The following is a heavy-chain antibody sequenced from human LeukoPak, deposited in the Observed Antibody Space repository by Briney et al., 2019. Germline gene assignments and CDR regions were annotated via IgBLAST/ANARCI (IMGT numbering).Heavy chain of an antibody. CDR1: GGSISSYY. CDR2: IYYSGST. Sequence: SETLSLTCTVSGGSISSYYWSWIRQPPGKGLEWIGYIYYSGSTNYNPSLKSRISISVDTSKNQFSLKLSSVTAADTAVYYCARDVSSGWYYFDYWGQGTLVTVSS. V-gene: IGHV4-59*01. CDR3: ARDVSSGWYYFDY. D-gene: IGHD6-19*01. J-gene: IGHJ4*02.